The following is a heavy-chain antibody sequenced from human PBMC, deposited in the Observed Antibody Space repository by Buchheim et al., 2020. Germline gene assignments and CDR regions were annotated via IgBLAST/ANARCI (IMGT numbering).Heavy chain of an antibody. CDR1: GFVFSDYW. CDR3: VRDYGYYYAMDV. CDR2: IKRDGSEK. D-gene: IGHD4-17*01. Sequence: VHLVESGGGLVQPGGSLRLSCAASGFVFSDYWMIWVRQAPGKGLEWVANIKRDGSEKNYVDSVRGRLTISRDNAKNAVYLQMNSLRADDTTVYYCVRDYGYYYAMDVWGQGTT. J-gene: IGHJ6*02. V-gene: IGHV3-7*01.